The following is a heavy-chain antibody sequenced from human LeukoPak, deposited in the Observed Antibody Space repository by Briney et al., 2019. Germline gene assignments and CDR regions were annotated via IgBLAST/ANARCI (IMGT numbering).Heavy chain of an antibody. J-gene: IGHJ6*03. CDR1: GGSISSYY. CDR3: AGGNWGLSMDV. V-gene: IGHV4-59*08. CDR2: IHYTGST. D-gene: IGHD7-27*01. Sequence: SETLSLTCTVSGGSISSYYWSWIRQSPGKGLECIGYIHYTGSTYYNPSLKSRVTISVDTSKNQFSLKLSSVTAADTAGHYCAGGNWGLSMDVWGKGITVTVSS.